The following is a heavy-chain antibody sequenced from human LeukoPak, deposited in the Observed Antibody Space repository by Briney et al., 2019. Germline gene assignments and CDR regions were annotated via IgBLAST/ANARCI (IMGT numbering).Heavy chain of an antibody. J-gene: IGHJ4*02. D-gene: IGHD6-19*01. CDR3: ARVKSGYSSGWYRGYIDY. V-gene: IGHV1-2*06. CDR1: GYTFTGYY. CDR2: INPNSGGT. Sequence: ASVKVSCKASGYTFTGYYMHWVRQAPGQGLEWMGRINPNSGGTNYAQKFQGRVTMTRDTSIGTAYMELSRLRSDDTAVYYCARVKSGYSSGWYRGYIDYWGQGTLVTVSS.